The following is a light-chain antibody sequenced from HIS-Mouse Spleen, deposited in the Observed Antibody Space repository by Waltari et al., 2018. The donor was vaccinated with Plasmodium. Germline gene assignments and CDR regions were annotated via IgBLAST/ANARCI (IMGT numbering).Light chain of an antibody. CDR3: QSADSSGTYV. V-gene: IGLV3-25*03. Sequence: SYELTQPPSVSVSPGQTARITCSGDALPKQYAYWYQQKPGQAPVLVIYKDSERPSGIPGRLSGSRSGTTVTLTISGVQAEDEADYYCQSADSSGTYVFGTGTKVTVL. CDR2: KDS. J-gene: IGLJ1*01. CDR1: ALPKQY.